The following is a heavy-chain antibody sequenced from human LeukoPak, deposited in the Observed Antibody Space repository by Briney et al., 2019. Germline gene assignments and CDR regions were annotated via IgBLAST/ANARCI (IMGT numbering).Heavy chain of an antibody. Sequence: GGSLRLSCAASGFTFSSYAMSWVRQAPGEGMEWVSAISGSGGSTYYADSVKGRFTISRDNSKNTLYLQMNSLRAEDTAVYYCAKESGSSSYYDYWGQGTLVTVSS. CDR1: GFTFSSYA. CDR3: AKESGSSSYYDY. D-gene: IGHD2-2*01. V-gene: IGHV3-23*01. CDR2: ISGSGGST. J-gene: IGHJ4*02.